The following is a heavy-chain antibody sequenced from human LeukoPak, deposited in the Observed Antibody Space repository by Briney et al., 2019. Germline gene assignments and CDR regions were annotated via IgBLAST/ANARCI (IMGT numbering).Heavy chain of an antibody. CDR1: GFTFTNAW. J-gene: IGHJ4*02. CDR3: STLTSRGLSDS. Sequence: GGSLRLSCAASGFTFTNAWMNWVRQAPGKGLEWVGRIKSKADGETIDYAAPAKGRFTFSRDDSKNMLYLQMNSLKSEDTAVYYCSTLTSRGLSDSWGQGTLVTVSS. V-gene: IGHV3-15*07. D-gene: IGHD1-20*01. CDR2: IKSKADGETI.